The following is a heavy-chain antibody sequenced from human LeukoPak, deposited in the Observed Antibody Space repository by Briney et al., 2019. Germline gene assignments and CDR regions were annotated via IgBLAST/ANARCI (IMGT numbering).Heavy chain of an antibody. Sequence: PGGSLRLSCAASGXTFSIYWMHWVRQVPGKGLVWVSRINSDGSDTNYADSVKGRFTISRDNAKSTVYLQMNSLGLEDTAVYFCARDLTGTLFDYWGQGTLVTVSS. V-gene: IGHV3-74*01. CDR1: GXTFSIYW. J-gene: IGHJ4*02. CDR2: INSDGSDT. D-gene: IGHD2-8*02. CDR3: ARDLTGTLFDY.